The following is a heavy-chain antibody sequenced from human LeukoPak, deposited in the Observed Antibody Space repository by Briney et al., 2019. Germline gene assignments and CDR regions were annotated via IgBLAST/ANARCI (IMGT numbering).Heavy chain of an antibody. CDR1: DGSINSYY. J-gene: IGHJ6*02. Sequence: SETLSLTCSVSDGSINSYYWNWIRRPPGKGLEWIGYIYYNGNTNYSPSLKSRVTMSVDTSKNLFSLKVSSVTAADTAVYYCARGRSNYYGMDVWGQGTLVTVSS. D-gene: IGHD1-26*01. V-gene: IGHV4-59*01. CDR3: ARGRSNYYGMDV. CDR2: IYYNGNT.